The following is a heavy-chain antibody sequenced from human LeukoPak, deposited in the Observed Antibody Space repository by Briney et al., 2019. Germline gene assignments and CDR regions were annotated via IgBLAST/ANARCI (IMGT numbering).Heavy chain of an antibody. J-gene: IGHJ5*02. CDR3: ARDSRFRLILFDP. CDR1: GYSISSGYY. CDR2: IYHSGST. D-gene: IGHD2-21*01. Sequence: SETLSLTCAVSGYSISSGYYWGWIRQPPGKGLEWIGSIYHSGSTYYNPSLKSRLTISVDTSKNQFSLKLSSVSAADTAVYYCARDSRFRLILFDPWGQGTLVTVSS. V-gene: IGHV4-38-2*02.